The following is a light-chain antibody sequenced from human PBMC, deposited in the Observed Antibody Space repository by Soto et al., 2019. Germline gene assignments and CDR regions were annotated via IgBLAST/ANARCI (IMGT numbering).Light chain of an antibody. J-gene: IGKJ5*01. Sequence: EIVLTQSPATLSLSPGERATLSCRASQSVSSYLAWYQQKPGQAPRLLIYDASNRATGIPTRFSGSGSGTDFTLTNSSLEPEDFAVYYCQQRSNCPLTFGQGTRLEIK. CDR3: QQRSNCPLT. CDR1: QSVSSY. CDR2: DAS. V-gene: IGKV3-11*01.